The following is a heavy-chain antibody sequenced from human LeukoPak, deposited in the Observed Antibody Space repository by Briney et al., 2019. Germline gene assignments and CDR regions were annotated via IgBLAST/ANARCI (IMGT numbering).Heavy chain of an antibody. CDR1: GFTVSSNY. Sequence: GGSLRLSCAASGFTVSSNYMSWVRQAPGKGLEWVSVIYSGGSTHYADSVKGRFTISRDNSKNTLYLQMNSLRAEDTAVYYCASTLGDYYGSGMFYWGQGTLVTVSS. CDR3: ASTLGDYYGSGMFY. J-gene: IGHJ4*02. CDR2: IYSGGST. D-gene: IGHD3-10*01. V-gene: IGHV3-66*01.